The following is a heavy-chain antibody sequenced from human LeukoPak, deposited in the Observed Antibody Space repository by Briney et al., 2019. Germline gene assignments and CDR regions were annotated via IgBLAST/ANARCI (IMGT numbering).Heavy chain of an antibody. CDR3: ARAGSHWPYVY. J-gene: IGHJ4*02. CDR2: IKQDGSER. CDR1: GFTFSGFS. D-gene: IGHD3-10*01. V-gene: IGHV3-7*01. Sequence: PGGSLRLSCAASGFTFSGFSMSWVRQSPTKGLEWVANIKQDGSERYYVDSVKGRFTISRDNAKNSLSLQMNNLRVEDTAVYYCARAGSHWPYVYWGQGTVVTVSS.